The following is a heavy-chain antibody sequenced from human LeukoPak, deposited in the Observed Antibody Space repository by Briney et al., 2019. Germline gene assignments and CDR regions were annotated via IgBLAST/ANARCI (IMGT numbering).Heavy chain of an antibody. Sequence: ASVKVSCKASGYTFTSYYMHWVRQAPGQGLEWMGIINPSGGSTSYAQKFQGRVTMTRDTSTSTVYMELSSLRSEDTAVYYCARSRYIYGGDGVYYFDYWGQGTLVTVSS. V-gene: IGHV1-46*01. CDR2: INPSGGST. CDR3: ARSRYIYGGDGVYYFDY. J-gene: IGHJ4*02. D-gene: IGHD4-23*01. CDR1: GYTFTSYY.